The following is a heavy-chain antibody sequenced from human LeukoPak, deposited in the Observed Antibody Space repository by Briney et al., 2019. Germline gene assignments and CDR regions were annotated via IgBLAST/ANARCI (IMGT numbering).Heavy chain of an antibody. CDR1: GFTFSSYS. D-gene: IGHD3-22*01. CDR3: ATLPYYYDSSGSYYFDY. V-gene: IGHV3-21*01. J-gene: IGHJ4*02. CDR2: ISSSSSYI. Sequence: PGGSLRLSCAASGFTFSSYSMNWVRQAPGKGLKWVSSISSSSSYIYYADSVKGRFTISRDNAKNSLYLQMNSLRAEDTAVYYCATLPYYYDSSGSYYFDYWGQGTLVTVSS.